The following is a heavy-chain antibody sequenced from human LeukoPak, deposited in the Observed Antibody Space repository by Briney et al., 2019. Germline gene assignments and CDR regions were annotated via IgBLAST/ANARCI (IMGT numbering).Heavy chain of an antibody. D-gene: IGHD2-2*01. V-gene: IGHV4-34*01. CDR3: ARGDAAIQFDY. J-gene: IGHJ4*02. CDR2: INHSGST. CDR1: GGSFSGYY. Sequence: SETLSLTCAVYGGSFSGYYWSWIRQPPGKGLEWIGEINHSGSTNYNPPLKSRVTISVDTSKNQFSLKLSSVTAADTAVYYCARGDAAIQFDYWGQGTLVTVSS.